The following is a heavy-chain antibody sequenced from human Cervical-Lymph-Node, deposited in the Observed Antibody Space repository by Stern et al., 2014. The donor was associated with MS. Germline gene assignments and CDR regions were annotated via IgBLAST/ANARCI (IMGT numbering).Heavy chain of an antibody. V-gene: IGHV2-5*02. Sequence: ESCPTLVKPTQTLTLTCTVSGFSLTTDGVGVAWIRQAPGKALEWLALIYWDDDERYNPSLNNRLTITKDTSKNQVVLRMTNVDPVDTGTYYCAHSFGSVSGTYSGMDAWGQGTTVTVS. D-gene: IGHD1-7*01. J-gene: IGHJ6*02. CDR1: GFSLTTDGVG. CDR2: IYWDDDE. CDR3: AHSFGSVSGTYSGMDA.